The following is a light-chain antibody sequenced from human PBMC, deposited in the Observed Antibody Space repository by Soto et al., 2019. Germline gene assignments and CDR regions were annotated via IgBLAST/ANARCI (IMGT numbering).Light chain of an antibody. Sequence: QSVLTQPPSLSGAPGQRVTISCTESSSNIGAGYDVHWYQQLPGTAPKLLIYGNSNRPSGGPDRFTGSKSGPSASLAITGLQAEDEADYYCQSYDSSLSGWVLGGGTKLTVL. CDR2: GNS. V-gene: IGLV1-40*01. CDR3: QSYDSSLSGWV. CDR1: SSNIGAGYD. J-gene: IGLJ3*02.